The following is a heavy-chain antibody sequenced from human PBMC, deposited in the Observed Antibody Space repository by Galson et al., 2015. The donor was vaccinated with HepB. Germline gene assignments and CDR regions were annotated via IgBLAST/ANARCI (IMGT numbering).Heavy chain of an antibody. CDR3: ARDRVFGVVGGVGY. Sequence: TLSLTCTVSGGSISSSSYYWGWIRQPPGRGLEWIGSIYYGGSTYYNPSLKSRVTISVDTSKNQFSLKLSSVTAADTAVYYCARDRVFGVVGGVGYWGQGTLVTVSS. J-gene: IGHJ4*02. CDR1: GGSISSSSYY. CDR2: IYYGGST. D-gene: IGHD3-3*01. V-gene: IGHV4-39*07.